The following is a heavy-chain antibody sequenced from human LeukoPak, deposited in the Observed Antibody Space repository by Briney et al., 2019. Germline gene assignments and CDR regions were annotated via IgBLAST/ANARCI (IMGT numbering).Heavy chain of an antibody. CDR3: ARDLLLWFGELSGDSDY. D-gene: IGHD3-10*01. CDR1: GFTFSSYG. CDR2: IWYDGSHK. J-gene: IGHJ4*02. V-gene: IGHV3-33*01. Sequence: GGSLRLSCAASGFTFSSYGMHWVRQAPGKGLEWVAAIWYDGSHKYYADSVKGRFTISRDNSKNTLHLQMNSLRAEDTAVYYCARDLLLWFGELSGDSDYWGQGTLVTVSS.